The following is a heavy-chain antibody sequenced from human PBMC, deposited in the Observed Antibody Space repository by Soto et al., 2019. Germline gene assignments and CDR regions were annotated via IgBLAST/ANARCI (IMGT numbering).Heavy chain of an antibody. CDR3: GRGLGGMGGGY. V-gene: IGHV3-9*01. J-gene: IGHJ4*02. CDR1: GFTFDDYA. CDR2: ISWNSGSI. D-gene: IGHD1-26*01. Sequence: EVQLVESGGGLVQPGRSLRLSCAASGFTFDDYAMHWVRQAPGKGLEWVSGISWNSGSIGYADSVKGRFTISRDNAKNSLYVQRNSLRGEDSVLYCGGRGLGGMGGGYWGQGTLVTVSS.